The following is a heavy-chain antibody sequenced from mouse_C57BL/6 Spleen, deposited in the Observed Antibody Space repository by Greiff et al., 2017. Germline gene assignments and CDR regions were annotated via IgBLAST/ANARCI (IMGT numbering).Heavy chain of an antibody. CDR3: AITTVSMDY. CDR2: IYPGDGDT. CDR1: GYAFSSSW. V-gene: IGHV1-82*01. D-gene: IGHD1-1*01. J-gene: IGHJ4*01. Sequence: QVQLQQSGPELVKPGASVKISCKASGYAFSSSWMNWVKQRPGKGLEWIGRIYPGDGDTNYNGKFKGKATLTADKSSSTAYMQLSSLTSEDSAVYFCAITTVSMDYWGQGTSVTVSS.